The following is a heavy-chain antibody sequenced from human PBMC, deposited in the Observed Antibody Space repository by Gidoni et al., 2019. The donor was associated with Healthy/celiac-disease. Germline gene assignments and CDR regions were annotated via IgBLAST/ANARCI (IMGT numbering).Heavy chain of an antibody. CDR2: ISSSSSYI. D-gene: IGHD3-22*01. Sequence: EVQLVESGGGLVKPGGSLRLSCAASGFTFSSYSMNWVRQAPGQGLEWVSSISSSSSYIYYADSVKGRFTISRDNAKNSLYLQMNSLRAEDTAVYYCARGYLITQIPSSGYLDWYFDLWGRGTLVTVSS. CDR3: ARGYLITQIPSSGYLDWYFDL. J-gene: IGHJ2*01. V-gene: IGHV3-21*01. CDR1: GFTFSSYS.